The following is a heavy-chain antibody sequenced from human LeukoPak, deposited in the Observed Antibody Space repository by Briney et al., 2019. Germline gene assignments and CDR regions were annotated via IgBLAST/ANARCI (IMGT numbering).Heavy chain of an antibody. CDR1: GYTFTSYG. V-gene: IGHV1-18*01. Sequence: ASVKVSCKAPGYTFTSYGISWVRQAPGQGLEWMGWISAYNGNTNYAQKLQGRVTMTTDTSTSTAYMELRSLRSDDTAVYYCARDLSGYDPFDYWGQGTLVTVSS. CDR2: ISAYNGNT. J-gene: IGHJ4*02. D-gene: IGHD5-12*01. CDR3: ARDLSGYDPFDY.